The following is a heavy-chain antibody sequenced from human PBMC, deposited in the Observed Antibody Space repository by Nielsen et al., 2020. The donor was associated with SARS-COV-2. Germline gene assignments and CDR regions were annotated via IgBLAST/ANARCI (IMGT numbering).Heavy chain of an antibody. D-gene: IGHD3-10*01. J-gene: IGHJ6*02. V-gene: IGHV4-59*01. Sequence: SETLSLTCTVSGGSISSYYWSWIRQPPGKGLEWIGYIYYSGSTNYNPSLRSRVTISVDTSKNQFSLKLSSVTAADTAVYYCARDGGDYYGSGSYYQNYYYYGMDVWGQGTTVTVSS. CDR2: IYYSGST. CDR1: GGSISSYY. CDR3: ARDGGDYYGSGSYYQNYYYYGMDV.